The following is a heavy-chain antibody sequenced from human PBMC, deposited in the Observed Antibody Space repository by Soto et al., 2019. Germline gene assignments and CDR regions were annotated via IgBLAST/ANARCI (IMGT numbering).Heavy chain of an antibody. J-gene: IGHJ6*02. CDR2: IIPIFGTA. V-gene: IGHV1-69*12. CDR3: ALAFEGYYYYFGMDV. CDR1: GGTFSSYA. Sequence: QVQLVQSGAEVKKPGSSVKVSCKASGGTFSSYAISWVRQAPGQGLEWMGGIIPIFGTANYAQKFQGRVTITAAEATGTACRARGRLGSEDTAVYYCALAFEGYYYYFGMDVWGQGATVTVSS.